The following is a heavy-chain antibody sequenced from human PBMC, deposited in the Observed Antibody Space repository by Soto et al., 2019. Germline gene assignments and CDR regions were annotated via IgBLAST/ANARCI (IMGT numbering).Heavy chain of an antibody. J-gene: IGHJ6*02. CDR3: ARDSGYSGYDSSRGYYYYYGMDV. D-gene: IGHD5-12*01. CDR2: IYYSGST. CDR1: GGSISSYY. Sequence: SETLSLTCTVSGGSISSYYWSWIRQPPGKGLEWIGYIYYSGSTNYNPSLKSQVNISVDTSKNQFSLKLRSVTAADTAVFYCARDSGYSGYDSSRGYYYYYGMDVWGQGTTVTVSS. V-gene: IGHV4-59*01.